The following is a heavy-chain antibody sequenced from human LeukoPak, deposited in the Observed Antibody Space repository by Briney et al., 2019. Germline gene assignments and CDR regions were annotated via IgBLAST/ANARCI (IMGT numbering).Heavy chain of an antibody. CDR3: ATKLETTVTPYDAFDI. D-gene: IGHD4-17*01. V-gene: IGHV1-69*06. CDR1: GGTFSSYA. Sequence: ASVKVSCKASGGTFSSYAISWVRQAPGQGLEWMGGIIPIFGTANYAQKFQGRVTMTEDTSTDTAYMELSSLRSEDTAVYYCATKLETTVTPYDAFDIWGQGTMVTVSS. J-gene: IGHJ3*02. CDR2: IIPIFGTA.